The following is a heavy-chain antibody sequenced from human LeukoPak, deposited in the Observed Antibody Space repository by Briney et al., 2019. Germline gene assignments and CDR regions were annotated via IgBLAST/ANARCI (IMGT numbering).Heavy chain of an antibody. Sequence: GGSLTLSCAASGFTFSSYAMSWVRQAPGKGLEWVSAISGSGGSTYYAASVKGRFTISRDNSKNTLYLQMNSLRAEDTAVYDCAKGPGSGWYYYYYYMDVWGKGTTVTVSS. CDR3: AKGPGSGWYYYYYYMDV. J-gene: IGHJ6*03. CDR1: GFTFSSYA. D-gene: IGHD6-19*01. V-gene: IGHV3-23*01. CDR2: ISGSGGST.